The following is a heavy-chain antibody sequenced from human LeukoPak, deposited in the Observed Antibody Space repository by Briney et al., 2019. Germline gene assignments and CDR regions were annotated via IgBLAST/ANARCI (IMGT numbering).Heavy chain of an antibody. J-gene: IGHJ4*02. D-gene: IGHD5-24*01. Sequence: SETLSLTCTVSGGSINSYFWSWIGQPPGKGVEWIGYIYYSGSTNYNPSLKSRVTISVDTSKNQFSLKLSSVTAADTAVYYCAREDGYNLGSFDYWGQGTLVTVSS. CDR1: GGSINSYF. CDR2: IYYSGST. V-gene: IGHV4-59*12. CDR3: AREDGYNLGSFDY.